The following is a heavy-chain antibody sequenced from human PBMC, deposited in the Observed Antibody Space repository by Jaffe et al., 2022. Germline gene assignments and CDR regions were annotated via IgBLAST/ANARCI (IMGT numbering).Heavy chain of an antibody. CDR2: ISGSGGST. CDR3: AKVAVSPSGFQLTYYFDY. Sequence: EVQLLESGGGLVQPGGSLRLSCAASGFTFSSYAMSWVRQAPGKGLEWVSAISGSGGSTYYADSVKGRFTISRDNSKNTLYLQMNSLRAEDTAVYYCAKVAVSPSGFQLTYYFDYWGQGTLVTVSS. CDR1: GFTFSSYA. D-gene: IGHD1-26*01. V-gene: IGHV3-23*01. J-gene: IGHJ4*02.